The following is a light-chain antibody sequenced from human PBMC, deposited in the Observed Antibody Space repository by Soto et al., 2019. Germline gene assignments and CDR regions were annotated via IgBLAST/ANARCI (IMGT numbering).Light chain of an antibody. Sequence: DIQMTQSPSTLSASVGDRVTITCRASQSISSWLAWYQQKPGKSPKLLIYEASNLESGVPSRFSGSGSGTEFTLTISSLQPDDFATYYCQKYNTYSFTFGQGTKLEIK. J-gene: IGKJ2*01. V-gene: IGKV1-5*03. CDR2: EAS. CDR1: QSISSW. CDR3: QKYNTYSFT.